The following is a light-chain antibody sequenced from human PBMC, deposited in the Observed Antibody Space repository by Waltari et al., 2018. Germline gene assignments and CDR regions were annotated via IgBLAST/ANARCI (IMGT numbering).Light chain of an antibody. V-gene: IGKV3-15*01. CDR1: QSVSSN. J-gene: IGKJ3*01. CDR3: QQYGSSRFT. Sequence: EIVMTQSPATLSVSPGERATLSCRASQSVSSNLAWYQQKPDQAPRLLIYAASARATGIPASFSGSGSGTDFTLTISRLEPEDFAVYYCQQYGSSRFTFGPGTKVDIK. CDR2: AAS.